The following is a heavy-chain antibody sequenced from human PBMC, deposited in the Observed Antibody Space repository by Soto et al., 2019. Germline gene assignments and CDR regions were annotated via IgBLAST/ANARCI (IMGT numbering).Heavy chain of an antibody. D-gene: IGHD2-2*01. Sequence: EVQLVESGGGLVKPGGSLRLSCAASGFTFSSYSMNWVRQAPEKGLEWVSSISSSSSYIYYADSVKGRFTISRDNAKNSLYLQMNSLRAEDTAVYYCARDPVVPTASRDYWGQGTLVTVSS. V-gene: IGHV3-21*01. J-gene: IGHJ4*02. CDR3: ARDPVVPTASRDY. CDR1: GFTFSSYS. CDR2: ISSSSSYI.